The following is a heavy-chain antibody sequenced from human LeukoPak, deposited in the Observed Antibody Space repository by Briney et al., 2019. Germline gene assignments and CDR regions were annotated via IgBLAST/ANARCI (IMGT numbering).Heavy chain of an antibody. Sequence: GGSLRLSCAASGFTFSSYGMYWVRQAPGKGLEWVAFIRYDGSNKYYADSVKGRFTISRDNSKNTLYLQMNSLRAEDTAVYYCAKVGAKYYYYYYYMDVWGKGTTVTISS. CDR2: IRYDGSNK. D-gene: IGHD1-26*01. CDR3: AKVGAKYYYYYYYMDV. J-gene: IGHJ6*03. V-gene: IGHV3-30*02. CDR1: GFTFSSYG.